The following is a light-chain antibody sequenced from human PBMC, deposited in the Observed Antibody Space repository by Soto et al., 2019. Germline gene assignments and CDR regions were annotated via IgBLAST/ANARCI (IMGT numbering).Light chain of an antibody. J-gene: IGKJ5*01. V-gene: IGKV3-15*01. CDR2: DVS. CDR3: QQYNDWPT. Sequence: VISLSPTTVSVSPGERATLSCRAGQGVTTNFAWYQQKSGQSPRLLIYDVSTRATGIPARFSGSGSGTEFTLTISSLQSEDFAVYYCQQYNDWPTSGQGTRLAI. CDR1: QGVTTN.